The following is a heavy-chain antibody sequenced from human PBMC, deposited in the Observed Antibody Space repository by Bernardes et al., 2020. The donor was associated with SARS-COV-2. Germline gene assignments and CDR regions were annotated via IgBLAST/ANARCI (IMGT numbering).Heavy chain of an antibody. Sequence: GESLKVSCKASGYTFTGYYMHWVRQAPGQGLEWMGWINPNSGGTNYAQKFQGRVTMTRDTSISTAYMELSRLRSDDTAVYYCARDLWYSSSRPIRRKISVDPWGQGTLVTVSS. CDR1: GYTFTGYY. D-gene: IGHD6-6*01. CDR3: ARDLWYSSSRPIRRKISVDP. J-gene: IGHJ5*02. V-gene: IGHV1-2*02. CDR2: INPNSGGT.